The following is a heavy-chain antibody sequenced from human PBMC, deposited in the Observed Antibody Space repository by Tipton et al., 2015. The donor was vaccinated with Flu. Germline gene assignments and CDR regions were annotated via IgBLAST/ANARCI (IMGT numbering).Heavy chain of an antibody. J-gene: IGHJ4*02. D-gene: IGHD4-17*01. CDR3: ARGAHGGDYGDFEGAHESDY. CDR2: INHSGST. Sequence: TLSLTCAVYGGSFSGYYWSWIRQPPGKGLEWIGEINHSGSTNYNPSLKSRVTISVDTSKNQFSLKLSSVTAADTAVYYCARGAHGGDYGDFEGAHESDYWGQGTLVTVSS. CDR1: GGSFSGYY. V-gene: IGHV4-34*01.